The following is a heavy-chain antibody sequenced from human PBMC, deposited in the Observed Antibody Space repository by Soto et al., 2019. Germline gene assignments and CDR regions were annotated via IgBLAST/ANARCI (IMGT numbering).Heavy chain of an antibody. CDR1: GGSVSSGSYY. J-gene: IGHJ4*02. CDR3: ARVGDYVWGSPMDY. D-gene: IGHD3-16*01. Sequence: QVQLQESGPGLVKPSETLSLTCTVSGGSVSSGSYYWSWIRQPPGKGLEWIGYIYYSGSTNYNPSLKSRVTRSVDTSKNQFSLKLSSVTAADTAVYYCARVGDYVWGSPMDYWGQGTLVTVSS. CDR2: IYYSGST. V-gene: IGHV4-61*01.